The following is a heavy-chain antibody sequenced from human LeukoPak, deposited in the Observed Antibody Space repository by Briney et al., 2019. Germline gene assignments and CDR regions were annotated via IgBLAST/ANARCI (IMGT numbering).Heavy chain of an antibody. Sequence: SETLSLTCTVTGGSISSGDYYWSWIRQPPGKGLEWIGYIYYSGSTYYNPSLKSRVTISVDTSKNQFSLKLSSVTAADTAVYYCARDRPGYYGSGSYFGYWGQGTLVTVSS. D-gene: IGHD3-10*01. J-gene: IGHJ4*02. V-gene: IGHV4-30-4*01. CDR1: GGSISSGDYY. CDR2: IYYSGST. CDR3: ARDRPGYYGSGSYFGY.